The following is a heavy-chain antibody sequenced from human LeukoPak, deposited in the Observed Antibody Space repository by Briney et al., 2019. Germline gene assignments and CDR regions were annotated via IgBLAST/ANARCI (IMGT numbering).Heavy chain of an antibody. CDR3: ARLCYYDSSGYYCPFDY. CDR2: IYPGDSDT. CDR1: GYSFTSYW. Sequence: GESLKIPCKGSGYSFTSYWIGWVRQMPGKGLEWMGIIYPGDSDTRYSPSFQGQVTISADKSISTAYLQWSSLKASDTAMYYCARLCYYDSSGYYCPFDYWGQGTLVTVSS. D-gene: IGHD3-22*01. V-gene: IGHV5-51*01. J-gene: IGHJ4*02.